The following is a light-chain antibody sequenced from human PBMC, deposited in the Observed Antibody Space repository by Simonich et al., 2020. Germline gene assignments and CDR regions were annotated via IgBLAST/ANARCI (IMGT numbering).Light chain of an antibody. Sequence: DIVMTQSPLSLPVTPGEPASNSCRSSQGLLHSNGYNYLDWYLQKPGQSPQLLIYLGSNRASGVPDRFSGSGSGTDFTLKISRVEAEDVGVYYCMQALQTPWTFGQGTKVEIK. CDR3: MQALQTPWT. CDR2: LGS. CDR1: QGLLHSNGYNY. V-gene: IGKV2-28*01. J-gene: IGKJ1*01.